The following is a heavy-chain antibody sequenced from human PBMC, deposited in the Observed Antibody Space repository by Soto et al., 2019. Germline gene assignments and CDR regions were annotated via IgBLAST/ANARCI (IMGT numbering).Heavy chain of an antibody. CDR2: IWYDGSNK. CDR1: GFTFSSYG. J-gene: IGHJ4*02. V-gene: IGHV3-33*01. D-gene: IGHD6-13*01. CDR3: AREAAQYYFDY. Sequence: PGGSLRLSCAASGFTFSSYGMHWVRQAPGKGLEWVAVIWYDGSNKYYADSVEGRFTISRDNSKNTLYLQMNSLRAEDTAVYYCAREAAQYYFDYWGQGTLVTVSS.